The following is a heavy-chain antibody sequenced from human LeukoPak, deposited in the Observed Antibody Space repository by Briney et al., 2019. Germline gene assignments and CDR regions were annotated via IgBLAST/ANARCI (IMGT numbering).Heavy chain of an antibody. CDR2: MNPNSGNT. CDR3: ARGTYYDFWSGYRFDP. J-gene: IGHJ5*02. Sequence: ASVKVSCKASGYTFTSYDINWVRQATGQGLEWMGWMNPNSGNTGYAQKFQGRVTITRNTSISTAYMELSSLRSEDTAVYYCARGTYYDFWSGYRFDPWGQGTLVTVSS. CDR1: GYTFTSYD. V-gene: IGHV1-8*01. D-gene: IGHD3-3*01.